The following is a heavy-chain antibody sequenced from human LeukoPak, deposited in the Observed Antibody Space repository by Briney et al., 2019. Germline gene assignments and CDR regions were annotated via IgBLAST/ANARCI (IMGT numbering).Heavy chain of an antibody. CDR3: ATRLRRSIAVAGPYYYYGMDV. J-gene: IGHJ6*02. D-gene: IGHD6-19*01. V-gene: IGHV1-46*01. CDR2: INPSGGST. Sequence: ASVKVSCKASGYTFTSYYMHWVRQAPGQGLEWMGIINPSGGSTSYAQKFQGRVTMTRDSSTSTVYMELSSLRSEDTAVYYCATRLRRSIAVAGPYYYYGMDVWGQGTTVTVSS. CDR1: GYTFTSYY.